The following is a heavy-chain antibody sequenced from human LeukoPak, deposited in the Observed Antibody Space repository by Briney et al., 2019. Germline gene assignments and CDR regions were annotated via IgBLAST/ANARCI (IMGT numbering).Heavy chain of an antibody. D-gene: IGHD6-6*01. V-gene: IGHV3-21*01. CDR3: ASDIGAREAY. CDR1: GFTFSGYT. J-gene: IGHJ4*02. CDR2: ITYSSTYI. Sequence: NAGGSLRLSCAASGFTFSGYTMNWVRQAPGKGLEWVSSITYSSTYIYYADSVRGRFTISRDNAKNSLYLQMNSLTAEDTAVYYCASDIGAREAYWGQGTLVTVSS.